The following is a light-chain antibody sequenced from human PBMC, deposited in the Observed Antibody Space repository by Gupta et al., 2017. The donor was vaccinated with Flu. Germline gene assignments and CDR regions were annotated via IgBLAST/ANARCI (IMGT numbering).Light chain of an antibody. V-gene: IGLV1-47*01. CDR3: SSWDDSFSGRL. Sequence: QSVLTQPPSASGTPGQSVTISCSGSSSNIGSNYVYWYQQVPGTAPKLLIYKNNQRPSGVPDRFSGSKSGTSASLAISGLRSDDEADYYCSSWDDSFSGRLCGGGTKLTVL. CDR1: SSNIGSNY. J-gene: IGLJ3*02. CDR2: KNN.